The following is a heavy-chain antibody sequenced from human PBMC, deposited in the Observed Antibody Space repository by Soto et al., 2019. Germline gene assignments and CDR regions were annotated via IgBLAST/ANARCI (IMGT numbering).Heavy chain of an antibody. V-gene: IGHV1-69*12. CDR2: IIPIFGTA. CDR1: GGTFSSYA. J-gene: IGHJ5*02. CDR3: ARDVYGGDSRNWFDP. D-gene: IGHD2-21*01. Sequence: QVQLVQSGAAVKKPGSSVKVSCKASGGTFSSYAISWVRQAPGQGLEWMGGIIPIFGTANYAQKFQGRVTITADESTSTAYMELSSLRSEDMAVYYCARDVYGGDSRNWFDPWGQGTLVTVSS.